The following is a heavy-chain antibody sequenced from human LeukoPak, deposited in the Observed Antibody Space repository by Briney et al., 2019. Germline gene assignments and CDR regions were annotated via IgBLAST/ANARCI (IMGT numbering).Heavy chain of an antibody. CDR2: INPNSGGT. D-gene: IGHD1-14*01. CDR3: ARDSRYNWNHDYLTFDY. J-gene: IGHJ4*02. Sequence: GASVKVSCKASGYTFTGYYMHWVRQAPGQGLEWMGWINPNSGGTNYAQKFQGRVTMTRDTSISTAYMELSRLRSDDTAVYYCARDSRYNWNHDYLTFDYWGQGTLVTVSS. CDR1: GYTFTGYY. V-gene: IGHV1-2*02.